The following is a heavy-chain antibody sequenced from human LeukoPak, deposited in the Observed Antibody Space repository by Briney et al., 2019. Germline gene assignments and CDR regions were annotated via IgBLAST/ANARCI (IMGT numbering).Heavy chain of an antibody. D-gene: IGHD6-13*01. V-gene: IGHV3-21*04. CDR3: ARDPITDSSSWYSTSSYYYFDY. Sequence: GGSLRLSCAASGFTFSSYSMNWVRQAPGKGLEWVSSISSSSSYIYYADSVKGRFTISRDNAKNSLYLQMNSLRAEDTALYYCARDPITDSSSWYSTSSYYYFDYWGQGTLVTVSS. J-gene: IGHJ4*02. CDR1: GFTFSSYS. CDR2: ISSSSSYI.